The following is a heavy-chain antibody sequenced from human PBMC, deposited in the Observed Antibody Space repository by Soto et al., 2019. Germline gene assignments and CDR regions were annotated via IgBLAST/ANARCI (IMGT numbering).Heavy chain of an antibody. V-gene: IGHV3-23*01. D-gene: IGHD3-22*01. J-gene: IGHJ4*02. CDR1: GFTFSSYA. Sequence: EVQLLESGGGLVQPGGSLRLSCAASGFTFSSYAMTWVRQAPGKGLEWVSGISGSGGSTYYADSVKGRFTISRDNSKNTLYLQMNSLRAEDTAGYYCAKGGEVITIRGLYYFDYWGQGTLVTVSS. CDR3: AKGGEVITIRGLYYFDY. CDR2: ISGSGGST.